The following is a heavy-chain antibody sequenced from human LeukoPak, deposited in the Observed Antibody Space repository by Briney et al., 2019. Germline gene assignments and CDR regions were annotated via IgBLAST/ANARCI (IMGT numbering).Heavy chain of an antibody. J-gene: IGHJ4*02. V-gene: IGHV4-59*08. CDR3: ARQGGYSCSPDF. Sequence: SETLSLTCTVSGGSISNYYWNWIRQPPGKGLEWIGYIYYSGSTNYNPSLKSRVTISVDTSKNQFSLKMSSVTAADTAVYYCARQGGYSCSPDFWGQGTLVTVSS. D-gene: IGHD6-13*01. CDR2: IYYSGST. CDR1: GGSISNYY.